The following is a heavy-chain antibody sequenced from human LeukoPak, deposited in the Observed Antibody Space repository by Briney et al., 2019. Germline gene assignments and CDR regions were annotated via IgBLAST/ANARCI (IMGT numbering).Heavy chain of an antibody. J-gene: IGHJ4*02. CDR1: GFTLTTYH. CDR2: IRNDESDK. CDR3: ARDYNWGVDY. D-gene: IGHD7-27*01. V-gene: IGHV3-30*02. Sequence: GGSLRLSCAASGFTLTTYHMHWVRQAPGKGLEWLSFIRNDESDKYYTDSVKGRFTISRDNSKNAVYLQRNSLRVEDTAVYYCARDYNWGVDYWGQGTLVTVSS.